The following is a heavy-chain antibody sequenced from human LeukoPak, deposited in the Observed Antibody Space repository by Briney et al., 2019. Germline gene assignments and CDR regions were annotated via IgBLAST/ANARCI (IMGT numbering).Heavy chain of an antibody. CDR3: ARDLGWLQSDY. CDR2: IKEDGSEK. D-gene: IGHD5-24*01. V-gene: IGHV3-7*01. J-gene: IGHJ4*02. Sequence: GGSLRLSCVASGFTFSRYWMSWVRQAPGKGLEWVASIKEDGSEKYYVDSMKGRLTISRDNAKNSVYLQIHNLRAEDTAVYYCARDLGWLQSDYWGQGTLVTVSS. CDR1: GFTFSRYW.